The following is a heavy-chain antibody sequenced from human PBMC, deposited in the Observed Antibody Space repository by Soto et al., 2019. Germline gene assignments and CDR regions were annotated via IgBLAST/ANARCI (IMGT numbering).Heavy chain of an antibody. V-gene: IGHV4-39*01. CDR1: GGSISSYY. CDR3: ARQRTSVVTQAYFDV. CDR2: IYYSGST. Sequence: PSETLSLTCTVSGGSISSYYWVWIRLPPGKGLEWIGSIYYSGSTYNNPSLRSRVSMSIDTSKDQFSLKLKSVTAADTALYFCARQRTSVVTQAYFDVWGPGSLVTVSS. D-gene: IGHD2-21*02. J-gene: IGHJ4*02.